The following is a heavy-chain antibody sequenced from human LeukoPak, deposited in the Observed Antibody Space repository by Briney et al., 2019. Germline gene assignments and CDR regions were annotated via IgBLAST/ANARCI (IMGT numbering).Heavy chain of an antibody. Sequence: GRSLRLSCAASGFTFSSYAMHWVRQAPGKGLEWVAVISYDGSNKYYADSVKGRFTVSRDNSKNTLYLQMNSLRADDTAVYYCAAPRDSSSDYFDYWGQGTLVTVSS. J-gene: IGHJ4*02. D-gene: IGHD6-6*01. CDR3: AAPRDSSSDYFDY. CDR2: ISYDGSNK. V-gene: IGHV3-30-3*01. CDR1: GFTFSSYA.